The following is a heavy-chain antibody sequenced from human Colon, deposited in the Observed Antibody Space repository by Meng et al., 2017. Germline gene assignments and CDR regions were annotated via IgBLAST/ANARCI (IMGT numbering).Heavy chain of an antibody. D-gene: IGHD4-17*01. V-gene: IGHV4-30-4*01. CDR2: IYYSGST. J-gene: IGHJ5*02. CDR1: GGSISSGDYY. CDR3: ARDRKHYGERGWFDP. Sequence: VQPQEAGPGLVKPSQTWSLTCTVSGGSISSGDYYWSWIRQPPGKGLEWIGYIYYSGSTYSNASLKSRVTISIDRSKNQFSLKLSSVTAADTAVYYCARDRKHYGERGWFDPWGQGTLVTVSS.